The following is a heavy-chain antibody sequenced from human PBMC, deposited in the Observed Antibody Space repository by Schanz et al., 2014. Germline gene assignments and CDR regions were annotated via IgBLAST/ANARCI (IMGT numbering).Heavy chain of an antibody. V-gene: IGHV1-69*09. D-gene: IGHD2-21*01. CDR3: ARDRLECGAECYSVEVFEI. CDR2: IIPILGIA. CDR1: GGTFSSYS. J-gene: IGHJ4*02. Sequence: QVHLVQSGAEVKKPGSSVKVSCKASGGTFSSYSISWVRQAPGQGLEWMGRIIPILGIANYAQKFQGRVTNTADKSTSTASMELSSLRSEDTAVYYCARDRLECGAECYSVEVFEIWGQGTLVIVSS.